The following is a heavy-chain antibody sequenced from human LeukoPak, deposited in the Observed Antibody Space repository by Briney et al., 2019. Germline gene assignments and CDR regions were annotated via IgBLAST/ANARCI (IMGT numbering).Heavy chain of an antibody. CDR2: ISSSSSYI. D-gene: IGHD3-22*01. V-gene: IGHV3-21*01. CDR3: ARENTLHSSGYYWGFDY. CDR1: GFTFSSYE. Sequence: GGSLRLSCAASGFTFSSYEMNWVRQAPGKGLEWVSSISSSSSYIYYADSVKGRFTISRDNAKNSLYLQMNSLRAEDTAVYYCARENTLHSSGYYWGFDYWGQGTLVTVSS. J-gene: IGHJ4*02.